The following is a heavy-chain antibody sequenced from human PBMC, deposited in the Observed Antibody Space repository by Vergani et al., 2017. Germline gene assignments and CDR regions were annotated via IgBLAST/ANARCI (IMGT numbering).Heavy chain of an antibody. CDR1: GGSISSGGYY. Sequence: QVQLQESGPGLVKPSQTLSLTCTVSGGSISSGGYYWSWIRQHPGKGLEWIGYIYYSGSTHYNPSLKSRVTISVDTSKNQFSLKLSSVTAADTAVYYCARAGYCSGGSCYFSYYYYDMDVWGKGTTVTVSS. CDR2: IYYSGST. CDR3: ARAGYCSGGSCYFSYYYYDMDV. D-gene: IGHD2-15*01. J-gene: IGHJ6*03. V-gene: IGHV4-31*03.